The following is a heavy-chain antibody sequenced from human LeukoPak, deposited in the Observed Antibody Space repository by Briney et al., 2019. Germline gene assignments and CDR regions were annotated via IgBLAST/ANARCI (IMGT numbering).Heavy chain of an antibody. CDR3: SRVAPLHYFDY. Sequence: GFLRLSCAASGFTVSSNYMSWVRQAPGKGLEWVSVMYNSGAPYYADSVKGRFTISRDNSKNTLYLQMNSLRVEDTAVYYCSRVAPLHYFDYWGQGTLVTVSS. D-gene: IGHD3-10*01. J-gene: IGHJ4*02. V-gene: IGHV3-66*02. CDR1: GFTVSSNY. CDR2: MYNSGAP.